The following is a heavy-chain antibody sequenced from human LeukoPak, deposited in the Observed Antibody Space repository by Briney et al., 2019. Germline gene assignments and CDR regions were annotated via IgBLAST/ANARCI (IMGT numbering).Heavy chain of an antibody. CDR2: INSDGSRT. V-gene: IGHV3-74*01. Sequence: GGSLRLSCAASGFTFSSYWMHWVRQAPGKGLVGVARINSDGSRTSYADSVKGLFTISRDNAKNTLYLQMNSLRAEDTAVYYCARDRDIVVVPAAIFSGPYYYYYGMDVWGKGTTVTVSS. CDR3: ARDRDIVVVPAAIFSGPYYYYYGMDV. D-gene: IGHD2-2*01. CDR1: GFTFSSYW. J-gene: IGHJ6*04.